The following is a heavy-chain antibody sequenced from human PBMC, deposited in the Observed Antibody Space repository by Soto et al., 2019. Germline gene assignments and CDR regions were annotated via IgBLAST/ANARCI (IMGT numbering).Heavy chain of an antibody. J-gene: IGHJ4*02. D-gene: IGHD3-3*01. Sequence: SETLSLTCSLYGSSFRRNYWSWIRQSPGKGLEWVGYIYFGGTTSYNPSLKSRVTISLETSKNEFSLRLNSVTAADTAVYFCARLFRDVYNAVEYWGQGVLVTVS. CDR3: ARLFRDVYNAVEY. CDR1: GSSFRRNY. CDR2: IYFGGTT. V-gene: IGHV4-59*08.